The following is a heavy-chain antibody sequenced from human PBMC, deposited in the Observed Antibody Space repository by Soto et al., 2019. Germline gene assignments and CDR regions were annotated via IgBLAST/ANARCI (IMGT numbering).Heavy chain of an antibody. Sequence: PSETLSLTCAVYGGSFSAYYWSWVRQPPGKRLEWIGEIIHSESTKYNPSLKSRVTISVDTSKNQFSLKLSSVTAADTAVYYCARQRPTDGRWEFANYYGMDVWGQGTPVTVS. CDR1: GGSFSAYY. CDR2: IIHSEST. D-gene: IGHD1-26*01. J-gene: IGHJ6*02. CDR3: ARQRPTDGRWEFANYYGMDV. V-gene: IGHV4-34*12.